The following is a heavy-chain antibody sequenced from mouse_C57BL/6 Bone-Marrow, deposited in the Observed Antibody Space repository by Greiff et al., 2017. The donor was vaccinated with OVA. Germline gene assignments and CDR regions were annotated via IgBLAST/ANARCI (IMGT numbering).Heavy chain of an antibody. D-gene: IGHD3-2*02. CDR1: GYTFTDYN. J-gene: IGHJ2*01. CDR2: INPNNGGT. Sequence: VQLTESGPELVKPGASVKIPCKASGYTFTDYNLAWVNQSHGKRLEWIGDINPNNGGTIYNQKFKGKATLTVDKSSSTAYMELRSLTSEDTAVYYCARSSDISGYGYFDYWGQGTTLTVSS. CDR3: ARSSDISGYGYFDY. V-gene: IGHV1-18*01.